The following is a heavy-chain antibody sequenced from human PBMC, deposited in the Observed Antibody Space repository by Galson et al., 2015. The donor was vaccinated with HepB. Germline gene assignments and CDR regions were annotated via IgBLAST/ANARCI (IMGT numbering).Heavy chain of an antibody. CDR3: QTMEDIVVVPAAILRGY. CDR1: GFTFSSYS. CDR2: ISSSSSYI. D-gene: IGHD2-2*02. J-gene: IGHJ4*02. V-gene: IGHV3-21*01. Sequence: SLRLSCAASGFTFSSYSMNWVRQAPGKGLEWVSSISSSSSYIYYADSVKGRFTISRDNAKNSLYLQMNSLRAEDTAVYYCQTMEDIVVVPAAILRGYWGQGTLVTVSS.